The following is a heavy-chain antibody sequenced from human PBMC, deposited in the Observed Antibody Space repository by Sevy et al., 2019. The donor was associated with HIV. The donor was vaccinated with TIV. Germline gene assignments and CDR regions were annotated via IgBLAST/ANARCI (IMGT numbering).Heavy chain of an antibody. CDR3: VRGGGNGSYYFDD. J-gene: IGHJ4*02. Sequence: ASVKVSCKASGGIFKSYGISWVRQAPGQGLEWMGGIIHILHTVHYAQKFQGRVTITADESTKTAYMELSSLRSEDTAVYYCVRGGGNGSYYFDDWGQETLVTVSS. V-gene: IGHV1-69*13. CDR2: IIHILHTV. CDR1: GGIFKSYG. D-gene: IGHD6-19*01.